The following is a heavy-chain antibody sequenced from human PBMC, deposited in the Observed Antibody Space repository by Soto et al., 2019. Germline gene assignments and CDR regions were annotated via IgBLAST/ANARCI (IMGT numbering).Heavy chain of an antibody. Sequence: QVQLVQSGAEVKKPGASVKVSCKASGYTFTSYDINWVRQATGQGLEWMGWMNPNSGNTGYAQKFQGRVTMTRNTSISTAYMELRSLRSEDTAVYYCARGRRATQGLRCLSPFYYYGMDVWGQGTTVTVSS. J-gene: IGHJ6*02. V-gene: IGHV1-8*01. D-gene: IGHD3-3*01. CDR3: ARGRRATQGLRCLSPFYYYGMDV. CDR1: GYTFTSYD. CDR2: MNPNSGNT.